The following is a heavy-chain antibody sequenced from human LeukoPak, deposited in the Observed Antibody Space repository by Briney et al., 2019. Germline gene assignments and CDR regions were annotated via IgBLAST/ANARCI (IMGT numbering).Heavy chain of an antibody. V-gene: IGHV4-34*01. CDR2: INHSGST. Sequence: PSETLPLTCAVYGGSFSGYYWSWIRQPPGKGLEWIGEINHSGSTNYNPSLKSRVTISVDTSKNQFSLKLSSVTAADTAVYYCARGPPYYDFWSGYSHWFDPWGQGTLVTVSS. D-gene: IGHD3-3*01. J-gene: IGHJ5*02. CDR1: GGSFSGYY. CDR3: ARGPPYYDFWSGYSHWFDP.